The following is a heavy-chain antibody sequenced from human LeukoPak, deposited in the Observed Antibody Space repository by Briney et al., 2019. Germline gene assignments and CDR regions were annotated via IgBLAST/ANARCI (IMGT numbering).Heavy chain of an antibody. J-gene: IGHJ6*03. CDR3: AKNGEPKYYMDV. Sequence: PGGSLRLSCAASGFIFDDHGMHWVRQAPGKGLEWVSGISWNSGSIGYADSVKGRFTISRDNAKNSLYLQMNSLRAEDTAVYYCAKNGEPKYYMDVWGKGTTVTVSS. CDR1: GFIFDDHG. CDR2: ISWNSGSI. V-gene: IGHV3-9*01. D-gene: IGHD1-14*01.